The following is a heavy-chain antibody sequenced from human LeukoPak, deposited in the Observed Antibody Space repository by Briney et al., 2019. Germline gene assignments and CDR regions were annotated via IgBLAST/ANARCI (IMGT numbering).Heavy chain of an antibody. CDR1: GFTFSSYA. V-gene: IGHV3-23*01. CDR3: AKFTDYGGNSEYDY. CDR2: ISGSGGST. Sequence: GGSLRLSCAASGFTFSSYAMSWVRQAPGKGLEWVSAISGSGGSTYYADSVKGRFTISRDNSKNTLYLQMNSLRAEDTAVYYCAKFTDYGGNSEYDYWGQGTLATVSS. J-gene: IGHJ4*02. D-gene: IGHD4-23*01.